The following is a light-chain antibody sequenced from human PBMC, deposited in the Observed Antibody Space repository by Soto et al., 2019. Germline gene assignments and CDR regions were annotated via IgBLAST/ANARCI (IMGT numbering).Light chain of an antibody. CDR2: DAS. Sequence: EIVLTQSPATLSLSPGERATLSCMASKSISGYLAWYQHRPGRAPRLLIYDASNRATDIPDRFSGRGSGTDFSRTLSTLAPEEFAVYYGQQRASWPLTFGGGT. CDR3: QQRASWPLT. CDR1: KSISGY. V-gene: IGKV3-11*01. J-gene: IGKJ4*01.